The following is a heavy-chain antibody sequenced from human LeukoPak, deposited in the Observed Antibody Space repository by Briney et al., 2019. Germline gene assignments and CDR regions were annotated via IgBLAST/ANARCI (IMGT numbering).Heavy chain of an antibody. J-gene: IGHJ4*02. D-gene: IGHD2-8*01. CDR3: AXKTRTRYCTNGVCYGXY. Sequence: SETLSLTCAVYGGSFSGYYWSWIRQPPGKGLEWIGEINHSGSTNYNPSLKSRVTISVDTSKNQFSLKLSSVTAADTAVYYCAXKTRTRYCTNGVCYGXYXXQGTXXTVS. V-gene: IGHV4-34*01. CDR2: INHSGST. CDR1: GGSFSGYY.